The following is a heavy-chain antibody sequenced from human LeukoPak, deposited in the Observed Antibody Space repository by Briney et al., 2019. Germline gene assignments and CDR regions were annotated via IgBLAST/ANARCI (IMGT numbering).Heavy chain of an antibody. J-gene: IGHJ5*02. CDR2: ISAYNGNT. Sequence: ASVKVSCKASGYTFTSYGISWVRQAPGQGLEWMGWISAYNGNTNYAQKLQGRVTMTTDTSTSTAYMELRSLRSDDTAVYYCARPNPGYCSSTSCYARIEDWFDPWGQGTLVTVSS. CDR3: ARPNPGYCSSTSCYARIEDWFDP. V-gene: IGHV1-18*01. D-gene: IGHD2-2*01. CDR1: GYTFTSYG.